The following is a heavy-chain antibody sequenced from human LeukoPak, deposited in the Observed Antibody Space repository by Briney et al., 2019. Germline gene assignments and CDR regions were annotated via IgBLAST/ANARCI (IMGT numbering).Heavy chain of an antibody. J-gene: IGHJ4*02. CDR3: ATDRVYFSFDY. CDR1: GFTFSSFW. Sequence: GGSLRLSCAVSGFTFSSFWMTWVRQAAGKGLEWVANIHLEGSEKYYVDSVKGRFTISRDNAKNSLYLQMNRLRADDTAVYYWATDRVYFSFDYWGQGTLVTVSS. V-gene: IGHV3-7*01. CDR2: IHLEGSEK. D-gene: IGHD3-22*01.